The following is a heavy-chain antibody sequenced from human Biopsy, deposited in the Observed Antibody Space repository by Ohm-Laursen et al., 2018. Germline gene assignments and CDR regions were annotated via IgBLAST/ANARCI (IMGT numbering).Heavy chain of an antibody. CDR3: ARAPAPTFPVNFFDY. Sequence: PSDTLSLTCTVSGDTISSYYWSWIRQPPGKGLEWIGYVSYTGSTDYNPSLQSRVTISVDTSKNHFSLRLSSLTAADTAVYYCARAPAPTFPVNFFDYWGQGTLVTVSS. CDR2: VSYTGST. CDR1: GDTISSYY. J-gene: IGHJ4*02. D-gene: IGHD2-2*01. V-gene: IGHV4-59*07.